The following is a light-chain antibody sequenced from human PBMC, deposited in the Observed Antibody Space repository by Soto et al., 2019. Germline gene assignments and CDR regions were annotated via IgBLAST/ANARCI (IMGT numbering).Light chain of an antibody. CDR3: SSYAGSNNLHVL. V-gene: IGLV2-14*02. Sequence: QSVLTQPASVSGSPGQSITISCTGTSTDIGSHYLVSWYQQHPGKVPKLIIYEVIKRPSGVPDRFSGSKSGNTASLTVSGLQAEDEADYYCSSYAGSNNLHVLFGGGTQLTVL. J-gene: IGLJ2*01. CDR2: EVI. CDR1: STDIGSHYL.